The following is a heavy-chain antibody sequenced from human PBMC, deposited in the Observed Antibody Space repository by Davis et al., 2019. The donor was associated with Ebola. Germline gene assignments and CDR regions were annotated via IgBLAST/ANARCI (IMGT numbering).Heavy chain of an antibody. D-gene: IGHD5-12*01. CDR2: IDPDGTGT. CDR1: GFTFSNFH. Sequence: PGGSLRLSCAASGFTFSNFHIHWVRQTPGKGLVWVARIDPDGTGTNYADSVKGRFTISRDNAKNTLSLQMNSLRVEDTALYYWVRDSGYYSHDYWGHGTLVTVSS. J-gene: IGHJ4*01. V-gene: IGHV3-74*01. CDR3: VRDSGYYSHDY.